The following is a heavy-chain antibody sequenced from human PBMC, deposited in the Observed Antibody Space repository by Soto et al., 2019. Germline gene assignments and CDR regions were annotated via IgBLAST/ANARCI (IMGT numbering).Heavy chain of an antibody. Sequence: SDTLSLTCTVSGGSISSYYWSWIRQPPGKGLEWIGYIYYSGSTNYNPSLKSRVTISVDTSKNQFSLKLSSVTAADTAVYYCARVHSSSWGTNYGMDVWGQGTTVTVSS. CDR3: ARVHSSSWGTNYGMDV. CDR2: IYYSGST. D-gene: IGHD6-13*01. V-gene: IGHV4-59*01. J-gene: IGHJ6*02. CDR1: GGSISSYY.